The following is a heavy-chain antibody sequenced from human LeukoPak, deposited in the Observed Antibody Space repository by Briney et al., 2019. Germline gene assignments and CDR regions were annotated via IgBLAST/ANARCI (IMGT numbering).Heavy chain of an antibody. CDR1: GFTFSSYA. Sequence: PGGSLRLSCAASGFTFSSYAMSWVRQAPGKGLEWVSAISGSGGSTYYADSVKGRFTISRDNSKNTLYLQMNSLRAEDTAAYYCAKDEQWLQQFDYWGQGTLVTVSS. J-gene: IGHJ4*02. V-gene: IGHV3-23*01. CDR2: ISGSGGST. D-gene: IGHD6-19*01. CDR3: AKDEQWLQQFDY.